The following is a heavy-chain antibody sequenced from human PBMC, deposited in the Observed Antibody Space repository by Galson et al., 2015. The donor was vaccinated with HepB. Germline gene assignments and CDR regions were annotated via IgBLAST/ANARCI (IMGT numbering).Heavy chain of an antibody. J-gene: IGHJ4*02. CDR3: ARDPTPGWDPTGALDY. CDR1: GFTFSSYW. V-gene: IGHV3-74*01. CDR2: VNADGSST. D-gene: IGHD1-26*01. Sequence: SLRLSCAASGFTFSSYWMHWVRQAPGKGLVWVSRVNADGSSTNYADSVKGRFTISRDNAKNSLYLQMNSLRAEDTAVYYCARDPTPGWDPTGALDYWGQGTLVTVSS.